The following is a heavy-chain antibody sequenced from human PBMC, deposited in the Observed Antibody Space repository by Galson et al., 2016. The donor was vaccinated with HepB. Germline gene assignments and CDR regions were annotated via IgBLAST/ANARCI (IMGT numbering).Heavy chain of an antibody. Sequence: SLRLSCAASGFTFSSYDMHWVRQAPGKGLEWVSSITSSSSYIYYADSLKSRFSIPRDNAKSSLYLQMNSLRVEDTAVYYCARVRPVYCTSRSCYGKDVFDVWGQGTLVTVSS. CDR3: ARVRPVYCTSRSCYGKDVFDV. J-gene: IGHJ3*01. V-gene: IGHV3-21*06. CDR1: GFTFSSYD. D-gene: IGHD2-2*01. CDR2: ITSSSSYI.